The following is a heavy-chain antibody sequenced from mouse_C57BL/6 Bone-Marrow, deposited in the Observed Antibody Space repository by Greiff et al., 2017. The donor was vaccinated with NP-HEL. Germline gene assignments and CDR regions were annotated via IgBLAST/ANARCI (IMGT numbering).Heavy chain of an antibody. D-gene: IGHD3-2*02. Sequence: EVQLVESGGGLVKPGGSLKLSCAASGFTFSSYTMSWVRQTPEKRLEWVATISGGGGNTYYPDSVKGRVTISRDNATNTLYLHMSSLRSEDTALYFCASPSRSSSYVGWFAYWGKGTLVTVSA. CDR1: GFTFSSYT. CDR2: ISGGGGNT. J-gene: IGHJ3*01. CDR3: ASPSRSSSYVGWFAY. V-gene: IGHV5-9*01.